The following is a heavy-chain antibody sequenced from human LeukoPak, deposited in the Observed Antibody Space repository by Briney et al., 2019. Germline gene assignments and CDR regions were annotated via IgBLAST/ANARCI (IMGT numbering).Heavy chain of an antibody. Sequence: PGRSLRLSCAPSGFTLGSYGMHWVSQGPVKGLEWVAVIWDDGSKKYYADSLKGRFTISRDNPKKTVYLQMNSLRAEHTALYYCARELRRGNTPFDYWGQGTLVTVSS. J-gene: IGHJ4*02. D-gene: IGHD2/OR15-2a*01. CDR2: IWDDGSKK. V-gene: IGHV3-33*01. CDR3: ARELRRGNTPFDY. CDR1: GFTLGSYG.